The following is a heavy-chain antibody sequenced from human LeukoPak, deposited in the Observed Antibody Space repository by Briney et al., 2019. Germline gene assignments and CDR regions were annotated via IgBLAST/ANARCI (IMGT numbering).Heavy chain of an antibody. CDR2: ISGSGVST. CDR1: GFIFSDAW. D-gene: IGHD1-7*01. J-gene: IGHJ4*02. V-gene: IGHV3-23*01. Sequence: LPGGSLRLSCAASGFIFSDAWMSWVRQAPGKGLEWVSAISGSGVSTYYADSVKGRFTVSRDNSKNTLYLQMSSLRAEDTAVYYCAKDERNWNYNLASQTYDWGQGTLVTVSS. CDR3: AKDERNWNYNLASQTYD.